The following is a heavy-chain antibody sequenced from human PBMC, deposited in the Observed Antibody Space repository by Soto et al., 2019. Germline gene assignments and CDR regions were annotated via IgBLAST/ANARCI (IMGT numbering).Heavy chain of an antibody. CDR1: GFTFSSYW. V-gene: IGHV3-74*01. J-gene: IGHJ4*01. Sequence: PGGSVRLSXAASGFTFSSYWMHWVRQAPGKGLVWVSRIDSDGSSTSYADSVKGRFTISRDNAKNTLYLQMNSLRTEDTAVYYCARGVVPFDFWGQGTLVTVSS. CDR2: IDSDGSST. CDR3: ARGVVPFDF. D-gene: IGHD2-2*01.